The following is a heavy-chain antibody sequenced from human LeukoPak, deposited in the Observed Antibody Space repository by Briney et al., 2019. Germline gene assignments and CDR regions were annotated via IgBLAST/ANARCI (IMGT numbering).Heavy chain of an antibody. CDR1: GFTFSSYA. D-gene: IGHD4-17*01. Sequence: PGRSLRLSCAASGFTFSSYAMHWVRQAPGKGLEWVAVISYDGSNKYYADSVKGRFTISRDNSKNTLYLQMNSLRAEDTAVYYCAKLPYGDLIDYWGQGTLVTVSS. CDR2: ISYDGSNK. V-gene: IGHV3-30-3*02. J-gene: IGHJ4*02. CDR3: AKLPYGDLIDY.